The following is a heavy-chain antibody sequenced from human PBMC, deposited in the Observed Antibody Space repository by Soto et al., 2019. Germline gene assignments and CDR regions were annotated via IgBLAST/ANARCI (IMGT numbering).Heavy chain of an antibody. Sequence: SVKVSCKASGGTFSSYAISWVRQAPGQGLEWMGGIIPIFGTANYAQKFQGRVTITADKSTSTAYMELSSLRSEDTAVYYCARGGGVRKGITGNRPFDYWGQGTLVTVSS. D-gene: IGHD1-20*01. V-gene: IGHV1-69*06. J-gene: IGHJ4*02. CDR1: GGTFSSYA. CDR3: ARGGGVRKGITGNRPFDY. CDR2: IIPIFGTA.